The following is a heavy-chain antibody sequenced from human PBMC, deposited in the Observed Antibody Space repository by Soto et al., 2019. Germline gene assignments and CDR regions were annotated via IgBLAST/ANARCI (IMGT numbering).Heavy chain of an antibody. CDR2: IYYSGST. J-gene: IGHJ5*02. CDR1: GGSISSGGYY. CDR3: ASYSSSSFDWFDP. Sequence: SETLSFTCTVSGGSISSGGYYWSWIRQHPGKGLEWIGYIYYSGSTYYNPSLKSRATLSVDTSKNQFSLKLSSVTAADTAVYYCASYSSSSFDWFDPWGQGTLVTVSS. D-gene: IGHD6-6*01. V-gene: IGHV4-31*03.